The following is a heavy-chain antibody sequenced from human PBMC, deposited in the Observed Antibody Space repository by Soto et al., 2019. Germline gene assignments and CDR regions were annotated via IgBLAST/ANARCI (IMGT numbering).Heavy chain of an antibody. CDR2: IIPIFGTA. CDR3: ARAFMSAARRKAYYYYGMDV. Sequence: SVKVSCKASGGTFSSYAISWVRQAPGQGLEWMGGIIPIFGTANYAQKFQGGVTITADESTSTAYMELSSLRSEDTAVYYCARAFMSAARRKAYYYYGMDVWGQGTTVTVSS. V-gene: IGHV1-69*13. CDR1: GGTFSSYA. J-gene: IGHJ6*02. D-gene: IGHD6-6*01.